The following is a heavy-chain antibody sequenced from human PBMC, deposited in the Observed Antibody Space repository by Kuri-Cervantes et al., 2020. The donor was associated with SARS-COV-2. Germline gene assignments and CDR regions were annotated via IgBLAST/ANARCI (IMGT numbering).Heavy chain of an antibody. V-gene: IGHV1-46*01. CDR2: INPSGGST. Sequence: ASVKVSFKASGYTFTSYYMHWVRQAPGQGLEWMGIINPSGGSTSYAQKFQGRVNMTRDTSTSTVYMELNSLRSEDTAVYYCARDWGQSRYDFWSGYALGYWGQGAMVTVSS. CDR1: GYTFTSYY. D-gene: IGHD3-3*01. CDR3: ARDWGQSRYDFWSGYALGY. J-gene: IGHJ4*02.